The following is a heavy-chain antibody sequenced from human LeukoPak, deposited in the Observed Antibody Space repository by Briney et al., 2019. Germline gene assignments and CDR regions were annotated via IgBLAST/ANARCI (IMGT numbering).Heavy chain of an antibody. D-gene: IGHD5-18*01. CDR1: GYTFTGYY. V-gene: IGHV1-2*06. CDR2: ISPDSGDT. Sequence: ASVKVSCKASGYTFTGYYMHWVRQAPGQGLEWMGRISPDSGDTNYAQKFQGRVTMTRDTSISTAYMELSRLRSDDTAVYYCTRVGYSYGLTSPFDYWGQGTLVTVSS. J-gene: IGHJ4*02. CDR3: TRVGYSYGLTSPFDY.